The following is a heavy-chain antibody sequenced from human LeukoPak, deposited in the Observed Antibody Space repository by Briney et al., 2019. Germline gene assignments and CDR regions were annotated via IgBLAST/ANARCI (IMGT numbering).Heavy chain of an antibody. Sequence: GGSLRLSCAASGISVSNDYMSWVRQAPGKGLEWVSAIYADGYTRDAASVKGRFTISRDNAKNTLYLQMNSLRAEDTAVYYCAPLGYYGSGSYSDAFDIWGQGTMVTVSS. D-gene: IGHD3-10*01. J-gene: IGHJ3*02. V-gene: IGHV3-53*01. CDR3: APLGYYGSGSYSDAFDI. CDR2: IYADGYT. CDR1: GISVSNDY.